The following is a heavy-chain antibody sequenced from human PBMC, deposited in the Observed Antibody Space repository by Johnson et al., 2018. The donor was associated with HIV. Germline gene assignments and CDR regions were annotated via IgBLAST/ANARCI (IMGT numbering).Heavy chain of an antibody. Sequence: VQLVESGGGVVQPGGSLRLSCAASGFTFSSYDMHWVRQATGKGLEWVSAIGTAGDTYYPGSVKGRFTISRENAKNSLYLQMNSLRAEDTAVYYCARGDKWDPDVFDMWGQGTMVTVSS. CDR1: GFTFSSYD. D-gene: IGHD1-26*01. CDR2: IGTAGDT. V-gene: IGHV3-13*01. J-gene: IGHJ3*02. CDR3: ARGDKWDPDVFDM.